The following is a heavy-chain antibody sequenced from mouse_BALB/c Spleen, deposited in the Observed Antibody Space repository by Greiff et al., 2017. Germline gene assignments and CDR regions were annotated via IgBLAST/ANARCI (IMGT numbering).Heavy chain of an antibody. CDR3: ARSAPWFDY. CDR1: GYSFTSYW. V-gene: IGHV1-59*01. Sequence: QVQLQQSGAQLVRPGASVKISCKASGYSFTSYWMHWVKQRPGQGLEWIGMIDPSDSETKFNQKFKDKATLTVDKSSSTAYMQLSSPTSEDSAVYYWARSAPWFDYWGQGTPLTVSS. J-gene: IGHJ2*01. CDR2: IDPSDSET.